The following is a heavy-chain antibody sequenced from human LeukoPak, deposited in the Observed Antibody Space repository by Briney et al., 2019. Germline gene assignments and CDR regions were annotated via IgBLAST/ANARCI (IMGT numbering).Heavy chain of an antibody. CDR3: ARDQEGFDY. CDR1: GYTFTSNY. J-gene: IGHJ4*02. Sequence: ASVKVSCKASGYTFTSNYIHWVRQAPGQGLEWMGMIYPRDGSTSYAQKFQGGVTVTRDTSTSTVHMELSGLGSEDTAVYYCARDQEGFDYWGQGTLVTVSS. CDR2: IYPRDGST. V-gene: IGHV1-46*01.